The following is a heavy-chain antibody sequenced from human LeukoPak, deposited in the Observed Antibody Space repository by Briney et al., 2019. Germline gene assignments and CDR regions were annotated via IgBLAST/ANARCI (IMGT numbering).Heavy chain of an antibody. J-gene: IGHJ4*02. CDR1: GGSISSYY. CDR3: ARAEGPIPSITIFGVVSYYFDY. V-gene: IGHV4-59*12. D-gene: IGHD3-3*01. CDR2: IYYSGST. Sequence: SETLSLTCTVSGGSISSYYWSWIRQPPGKGLEWIGYIYYSGSTYYNPSLKSRVTISVDTSKNQFSLKLSSVTAADTAVYYCARAEGPIPSITIFGVVSYYFDYWGQGTLVTVSS.